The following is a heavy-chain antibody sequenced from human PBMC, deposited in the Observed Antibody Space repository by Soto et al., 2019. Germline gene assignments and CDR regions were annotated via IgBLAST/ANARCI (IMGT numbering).Heavy chain of an antibody. J-gene: IGHJ4*02. Sequence: SDPTPVNPTQTLTLTCTFSGFSLHTTGMCVSWIRQPPGKALEWLTRIDCDNDKYYSTSLKTRLTISKDTSKNQVVLTMTNMDPVDTATYYCARRRAVLDYWGQGTLVTVSS. V-gene: IGHV2-70*11. D-gene: IGHD6-19*01. CDR2: IDCDNDK. CDR3: ARRRAVLDY. CDR1: GFSLHTTGMC.